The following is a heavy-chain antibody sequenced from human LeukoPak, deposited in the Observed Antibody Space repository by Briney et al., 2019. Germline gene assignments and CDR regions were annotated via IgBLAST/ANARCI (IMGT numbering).Heavy chain of an antibody. D-gene: IGHD6-13*01. V-gene: IGHV1-3*01. CDR3: ARADRIAAAENY. CDR2: INAGNGNT. J-gene: IGHJ4*02. CDR1: GYTFTSYA. Sequence: ASVNVSCKASGYTFTSYAMHWVRQAPGQRLEWMGWINAGNGNTKYSQKFQGRVTITRDTSASTAYMELRSLRSEDTAVYYCARADRIAAAENYWGQGTLVTVSS.